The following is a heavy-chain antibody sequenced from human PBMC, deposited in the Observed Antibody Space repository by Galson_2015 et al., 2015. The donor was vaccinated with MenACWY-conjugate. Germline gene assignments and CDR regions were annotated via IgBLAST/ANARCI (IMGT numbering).Heavy chain of an antibody. D-gene: IGHD4-23*01. J-gene: IGHJ3*01. V-gene: IGHV3-21*01. Sequence: SLRLSCAASGFSFRSYGMNWVRQAPGKGLEWVSFISSSSRYINYADSVKGRFTISRDNAKNSLYLQMTSLRGEDTAVYYCAKEDPHHRGGCQDHDALDFWDQCAMLSVSS. CDR3: AKEDPHHRGGCQDHDALDF. CDR1: GFSFRSYG. CDR2: ISSSSRYI.